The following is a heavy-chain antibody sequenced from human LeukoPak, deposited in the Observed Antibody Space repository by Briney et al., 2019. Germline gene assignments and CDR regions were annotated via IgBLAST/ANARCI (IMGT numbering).Heavy chain of an antibody. CDR1: GYTFISYG. Sequence: ASVKVSCKASGYTFISYGIRWVRQAPGQGLEWMGWISAHNGNTDYAQKLQGRVTMTTDTSTSTAYMELRSLRSDDTAVYYCARVGIQLWLLDYWGQGTLVTVSS. J-gene: IGHJ4*02. CDR2: ISAHNGNT. CDR3: ARVGIQLWLLDY. D-gene: IGHD5-18*01. V-gene: IGHV1-18*01.